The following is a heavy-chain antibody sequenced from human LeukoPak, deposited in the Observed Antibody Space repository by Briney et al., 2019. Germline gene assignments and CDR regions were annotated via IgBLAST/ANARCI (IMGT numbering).Heavy chain of an antibody. CDR3: ARDFSSTLARDYFDY. CDR2: IYYSGST. CDR1: GGSISSYY. D-gene: IGHD6-13*01. V-gene: IGHV4-59*01. Sequence: SETLSLTCTVSGGSISSYYWSWIRQPPGKGLEWIGYIYYSGSTNYNPSLKSRVTISVDTSKNQFSLKLSSVTAADTAVYYCARDFSSTLARDYFDYWGQGTLVTVSS. J-gene: IGHJ4*02.